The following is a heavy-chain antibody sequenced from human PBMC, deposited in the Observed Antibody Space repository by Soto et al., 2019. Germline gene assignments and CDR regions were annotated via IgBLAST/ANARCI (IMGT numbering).Heavy chain of an antibody. Sequence: GESLKISCKGSGYSFTSYWISWVRQMPGKGLEWMGRIDPSDSYTNYSPSFQGHVTISADKSISTAYLQWSSLKASDTAMYYCARYTYGSFNWFDPWGQGTQVTSPQ. CDR3: ARYTYGSFNWFDP. CDR1: GYSFTSYW. CDR2: IDPSDSYT. J-gene: IGHJ5*02. V-gene: IGHV5-10-1*01. D-gene: IGHD5-18*01.